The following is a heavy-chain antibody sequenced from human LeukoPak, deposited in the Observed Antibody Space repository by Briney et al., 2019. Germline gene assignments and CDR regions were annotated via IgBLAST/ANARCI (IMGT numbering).Heavy chain of an antibody. CDR3: ARDLRGIHDY. J-gene: IGHJ4*02. V-gene: IGHV3-74*01. D-gene: IGHD3-16*01. CDR1: GFTFSSYW. Sequence: PGGSLRLSCTASGFTFSSYWVHWVRQTQEKGLVWVSRISRDGSVTDYADSVKGRFTISRDNAKNTLYLQMHSLRVEDTAVYYCARDLRGIHDYWGQGTLVTVSS. CDR2: ISRDGSVT.